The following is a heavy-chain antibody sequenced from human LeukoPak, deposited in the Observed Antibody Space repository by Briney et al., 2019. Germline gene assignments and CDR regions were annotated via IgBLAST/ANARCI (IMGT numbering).Heavy chain of an antibody. V-gene: IGHV3-23*01. CDR2: ISGSGGST. Sequence: AGGSLRLSCAASGFTFSSYAMSWVRQAPGKGLEWVSAISGSGGSTYYADSVKGRFTISRDNSKNTLYLQMNSLRAEDTAVYSCARDGLRELWPVGHWGQGTLVTLSS. J-gene: IGHJ4*02. CDR3: ARDGLRELWPVGH. D-gene: IGHD3-16*01. CDR1: GFTFSSYA.